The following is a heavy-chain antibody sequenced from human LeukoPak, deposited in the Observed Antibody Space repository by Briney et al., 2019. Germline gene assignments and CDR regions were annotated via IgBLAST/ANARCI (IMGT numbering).Heavy chain of an antibody. V-gene: IGHV6-1*01. J-gene: IGHJ6*02. Sequence: SQTLSLTCAISVDSVSSNSATWNWIRQSPSRGLGWLGRTYYRSKWYNDYAVSMKSRITINPDTSKNQFSLQLNSVTPEDTAVYYCARRKAATFGMDVWGQGTTVTVS. CDR2: TYYRSKWYN. CDR3: ARRKAATFGMDV. CDR1: VDSVSSNSAT. D-gene: IGHD6-13*01.